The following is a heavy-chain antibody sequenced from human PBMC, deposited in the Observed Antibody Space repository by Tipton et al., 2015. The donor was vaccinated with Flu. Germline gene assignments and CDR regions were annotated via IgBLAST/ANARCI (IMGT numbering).Heavy chain of an antibody. J-gene: IGHJ4*02. V-gene: IGHV3-7*01. CDR1: GFTFSNYV. Sequence: SLRLSCAASGFTFSNYVMTWVRQAPGKGLEWVANINQGGSEKYYVDSVKGRFTISRDNAKNSLHLQMNSLRAEDTAVYYCARTRGGYCTSSSCYADYFDYWGQGTLVTVSS. D-gene: IGHD2-2*01. CDR2: INQGGSEK. CDR3: ARTRGGYCTSSSCYADYFDY.